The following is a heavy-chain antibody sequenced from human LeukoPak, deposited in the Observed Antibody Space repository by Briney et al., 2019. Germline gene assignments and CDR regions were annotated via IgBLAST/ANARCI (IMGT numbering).Heavy chain of an antibody. CDR1: RYTFTSYG. D-gene: IGHD2-15*01. J-gene: IGHJ6*02. V-gene: IGHV1-18*01. CDR2: ISAYNGNT. CDR3: ARDGRGEGDCSGGSCYYPGVYYYYGMDV. Sequence: ASVKVSCKASRYTFTSYGISWVRQAPGQGLEWMGWISAYNGNTNYAQKLQGRVTVTTDTSTSTAYMELRSLGSDDTAVYYCARDGRGEGDCSGGSCYYPGVYYYYGMDVWGQGTTVTVSS.